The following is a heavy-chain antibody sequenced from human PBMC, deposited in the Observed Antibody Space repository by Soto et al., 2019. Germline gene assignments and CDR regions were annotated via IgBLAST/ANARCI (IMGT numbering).Heavy chain of an antibody. CDR3: ARDGVRYCSSTSCHTGGMDV. V-gene: IGHV1-2*02. D-gene: IGHD2-2*02. CDR1: GYTFTGYY. Sequence: ASVNVSCKASGYTFTGYYMHWVRQAPGQGLEWMGWINPNSGGTNYAQKFQGRVTMTRDTSISTAYMELSRLRSDDTAVYYCARDGVRYCSSTSCHTGGMDVWGQGTTVTVSS. J-gene: IGHJ6*02. CDR2: INPNSGGT.